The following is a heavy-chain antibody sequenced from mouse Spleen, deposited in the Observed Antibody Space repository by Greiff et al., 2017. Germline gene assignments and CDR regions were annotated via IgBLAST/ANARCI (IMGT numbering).Heavy chain of an antibody. V-gene: IGHV5-6-5*01. D-gene: IGHD1-1*01. CDR1: GFTFSSYA. Sequence: EVKLVESGGGLVKPGGSLKLSCAASGFTFSSYAMSWVRQTPEKRLEWVASISSGGSTYYPDSVKGRFTISRDNARNILYLQMSSLRSEDTAMYYCARGRYGSSYWFAYWGQGTLVTVSA. CDR2: ISSGGST. J-gene: IGHJ3*01. CDR3: ARGRYGSSYWFAY.